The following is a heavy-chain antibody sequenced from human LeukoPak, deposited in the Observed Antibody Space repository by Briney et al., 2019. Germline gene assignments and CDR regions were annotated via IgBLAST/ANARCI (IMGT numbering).Heavy chain of an antibody. V-gene: IGHV3-7*01. CDR3: TRRLDD. CDR1: GFSFNSDW. D-gene: IGHD3-16*01. J-gene: IGHJ4*02. Sequence: GGSLRLSCAASGFSFNSDWMDWVRQAPGKGLEWVANVKHDESEKNYLDSVKGRFTISRDNAQNSLYLQMNGLRVEDTAVYYCTRRLDDWGQGTLVTVSS. CDR2: VKHDESEK.